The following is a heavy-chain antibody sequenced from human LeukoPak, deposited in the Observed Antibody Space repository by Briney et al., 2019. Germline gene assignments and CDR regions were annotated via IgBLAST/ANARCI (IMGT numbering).Heavy chain of an antibody. CDR1: GFTFSSYV. J-gene: IGHJ4*02. D-gene: IGHD1-1*01. V-gene: IGHV3-30*04. CDR2: ISYDGSNE. Sequence: GRSLRLSCAASGFTFSSYVMHWVRQAPGKGLEWVAIISYDGSNEYYADSVKGRFTISRDNSKNTLYLQMNSLRAADTAVYYCHLYGWNGGWGQGTLVTVSS. CDR3: HLYGWNGG.